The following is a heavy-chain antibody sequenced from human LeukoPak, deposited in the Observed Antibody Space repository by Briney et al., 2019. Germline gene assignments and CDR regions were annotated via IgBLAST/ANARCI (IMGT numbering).Heavy chain of an antibody. Sequence: ASVKVSCKASGYTFTSYGISWVRQAPGQGLEWMGWINPNSGGTNYAQKFQGWVTMTRDTSISTAYMELSRLRSDDTAVYYCARGGVVPAAPMDVWGQGTTVTVSS. CDR2: INPNSGGT. V-gene: IGHV1-2*04. D-gene: IGHD2-2*01. CDR3: ARGGVVPAAPMDV. J-gene: IGHJ6*02. CDR1: GYTFTSYG.